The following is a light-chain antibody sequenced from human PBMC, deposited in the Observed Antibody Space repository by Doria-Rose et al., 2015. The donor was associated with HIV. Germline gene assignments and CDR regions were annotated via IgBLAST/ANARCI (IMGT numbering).Light chain of an antibody. J-gene: IGKJ5*01. CDR3: HQYNNWPT. CDR2: GAS. CDR1: QSVSTD. V-gene: IGKV3-15*01. Sequence: EIVLTQSPETLSVSPGESASLSCRASQSVSTDLAWYQHKPGQAPRLLIWGASTMATGIPARFSGSGSGTEFTLTISSLQSEDFAIYFCHQYNNWPTFGQGTRLDIK.